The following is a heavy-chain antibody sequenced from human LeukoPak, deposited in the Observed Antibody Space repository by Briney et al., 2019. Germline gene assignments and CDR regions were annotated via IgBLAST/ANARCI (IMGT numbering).Heavy chain of an antibody. V-gene: IGHV3-30*18. CDR3: AKDWGYRRATPEWRPFDY. Sequence: GGSLRLSCAASGFTFSSYGMHWVRQAPGKALEWVAIISYDGSNKYYADSVKGRFTISRDNSKNTLYLQMNSLRPEDTALYYCAKDWGYRRATPEWRPFDYWGQGTLVTVSS. CDR2: ISYDGSNK. D-gene: IGHD5-12*01. CDR1: GFTFSSYG. J-gene: IGHJ4*02.